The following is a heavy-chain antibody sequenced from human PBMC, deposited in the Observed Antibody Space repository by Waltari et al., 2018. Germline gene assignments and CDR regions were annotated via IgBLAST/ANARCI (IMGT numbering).Heavy chain of an antibody. D-gene: IGHD3-10*01. Sequence: QVQLRESGPGLVKPSQTLSLTCTVSGGSISSGSYYWSWIRQPAGKGLEWIGRIYTSGSTNYNPSLKSRVTISVDTSKNQFSLKLSSVTAADTAVYYCARGASQLLWFGELGYWGQGTLVTVSS. CDR3: ARGASQLLWFGELGY. CDR1: GGSISSGSYY. V-gene: IGHV4-61*02. CDR2: IYTSGST. J-gene: IGHJ4*02.